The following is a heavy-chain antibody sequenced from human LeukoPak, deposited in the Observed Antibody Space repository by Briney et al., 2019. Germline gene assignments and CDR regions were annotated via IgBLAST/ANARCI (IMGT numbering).Heavy chain of an antibody. J-gene: IGHJ4*02. V-gene: IGHV1-2*02. CDR2: INSNSGGT. CDR3: ARSVLRGGSCYACGY. Sequence: ASVKVSCKASGYTFTGYYMHWVRQAPGQGLEWMGWINSNSGGTNYAQKFQGRVTMTRDTSISTAYMELSRLRSDDTAVYYCARSVLRGGSCYACGYWGQGTLVTVSS. CDR1: GYTFTGYY. D-gene: IGHD2-15*01.